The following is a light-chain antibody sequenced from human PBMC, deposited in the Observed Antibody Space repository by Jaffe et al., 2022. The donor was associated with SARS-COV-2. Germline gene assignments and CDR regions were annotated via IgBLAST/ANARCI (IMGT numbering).Light chain of an antibody. CDR3: QQYYSTPWT. CDR1: QSLLYGSNNDNY. CDR2: WAS. Sequence: DIGMTQSPDSLAVSLGERATIKCKSSQSLLYGSNNDNYLAWYQQRPGQPPRLLIYWASTRESGVPDRFSGSGSGTDFTLTISTLEADDVAVYYCQQYYSTPWTFGQGTKVEVK. V-gene: IGKV4-1*01. J-gene: IGKJ1*01.